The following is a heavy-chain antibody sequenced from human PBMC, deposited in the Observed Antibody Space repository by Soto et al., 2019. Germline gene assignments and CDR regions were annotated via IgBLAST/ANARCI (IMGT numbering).Heavy chain of an antibody. J-gene: IGHJ6*02. V-gene: IGHV3-21*01. CDR2: ISSSSSYI. D-gene: IGHD6-6*01. CDR3: ARDGEQLRGDYYYYGMDF. CDR1: GIDFSSHS. Sequence: GELKRLSCTAFGIDFSSHSMNWVRQDNRKGLEWVSSISSSSSYIYYADSVKGRFTISRDNAKNSLYLQMNSLRAEDTAVYYCARDGEQLRGDYYYYGMDFLGQGTTVTVS.